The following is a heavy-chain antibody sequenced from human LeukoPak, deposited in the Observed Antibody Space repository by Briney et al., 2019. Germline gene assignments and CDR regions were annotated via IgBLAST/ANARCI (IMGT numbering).Heavy chain of an antibody. V-gene: IGHV3-48*03. J-gene: IGHJ2*01. CDR3: ATEGPKPL. CDR1: GFTFSSYE. CDR2: ISGSGTTI. Sequence: GGSLRLSCAASGFTFSSYEMNWVRQAPGKGLEWVSYISGSGTTIYYADSVKGRFTISTDNAKNSLYLQMNSLRAEDTAVYYCATEGPKPLWGRGTLVTVSS.